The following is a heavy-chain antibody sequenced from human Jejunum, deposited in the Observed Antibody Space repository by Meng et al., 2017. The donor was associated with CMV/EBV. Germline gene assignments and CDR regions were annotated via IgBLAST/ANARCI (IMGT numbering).Heavy chain of an antibody. CDR3: ARGGVPYGMDV. Sequence: KSSGYTVTDFYIHWVRQAPGQGLEWMGWINPKSGGTNNAQKFQGRVTLTMDTSISTAYMELSRLTSDDTAVYYCARGGVPYGMDVWGQGTTVTVSS. D-gene: IGHD2-8*01. J-gene: IGHJ6*02. V-gene: IGHV1-2*02. CDR1: GYTVTDFY. CDR2: INPKSGGT.